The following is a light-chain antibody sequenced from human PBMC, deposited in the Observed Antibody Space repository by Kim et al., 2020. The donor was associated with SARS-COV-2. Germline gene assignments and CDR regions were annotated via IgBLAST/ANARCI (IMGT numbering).Light chain of an antibody. CDR3: QVWDSGLDHVI. Sequence: SYELTQPLSVSVAPGQTARISCGGTKVGDKSVHWYQQKPGQAPLLVVFDDADRPSGVPARFAGSNSGNTETLTISRVDAGDEADYFCQVWDSGLDHVIFG. V-gene: IGLV3-21*02. CDR1: KVGDKS. CDR2: DDA. J-gene: IGLJ2*01.